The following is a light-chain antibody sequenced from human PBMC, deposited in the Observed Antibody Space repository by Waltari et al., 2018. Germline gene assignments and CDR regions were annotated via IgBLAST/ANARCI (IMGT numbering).Light chain of an antibody. V-gene: IGKV1-39*01. CDR1: QAISPH. J-gene: IGKJ4*01. CDR2: SAS. Sequence: DTLMTQSPSSLSASVGDTVTIPSPATQAISPHVNWYKKTPGMAPRLLIFSASTLHRGVSSRFRGSGSGTDFTLTITDLQPDDFATYYCQQSYSAPLHFGGGT. CDR3: QQSYSAPLH.